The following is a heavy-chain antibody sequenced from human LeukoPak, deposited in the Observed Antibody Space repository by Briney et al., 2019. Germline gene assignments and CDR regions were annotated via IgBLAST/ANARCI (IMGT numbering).Heavy chain of an antibody. J-gene: IGHJ4*02. CDR2: MNPNSGNT. V-gene: IGHV1-8*03. CDR1: GYTFTSYD. CDR3: ARGPYYYDSRGGYYFDY. Sequence: ASVKVSCKASGYTFTSYDINWVRQATGQGLEWMGWMNPNSGNTGYAQEFQGRVTITRNTSISTAYMELSSLRSEDTAVYYCARGPYYYDSRGGYYFDYWGQGTLVTVSS. D-gene: IGHD3-22*01.